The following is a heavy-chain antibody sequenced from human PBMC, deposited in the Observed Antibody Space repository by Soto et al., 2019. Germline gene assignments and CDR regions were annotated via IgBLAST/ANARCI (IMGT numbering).Heavy chain of an antibody. D-gene: IGHD3-16*01. CDR2: VYYMGAT. V-gene: IGHV4-39*01. Sequence: PSETLSLTCTVSGGSISSSRYYWGWIRQPPGKGLEWVGSVYYMGATYYNPSLRSRVTISVDTSKNQFSLKLSSVTAADTAVYYCARHKGGYYSGVDVWGQGTTVTVSS. CDR1: GGSISSSRYY. J-gene: IGHJ6*02. CDR3: ARHKGGYYSGVDV.